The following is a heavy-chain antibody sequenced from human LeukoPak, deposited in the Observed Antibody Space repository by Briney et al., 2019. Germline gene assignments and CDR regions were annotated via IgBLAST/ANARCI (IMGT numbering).Heavy chain of an antibody. J-gene: IGHJ4*02. CDR3: ARDRNILTGYSPATDY. Sequence: PGGSLRLSCAASGFTFSSYGMHWVRQAPGKGLEWVAVIWYDGSNKYYADSVKGRFTISRDNSKNTLYLQMNSLRAEDTAVYYCARDRNILTGYSPATDYWGQGTLVTVSS. CDR2: IWYDGSNK. V-gene: IGHV3-33*01. CDR1: GFTFSSYG. D-gene: IGHD3-9*01.